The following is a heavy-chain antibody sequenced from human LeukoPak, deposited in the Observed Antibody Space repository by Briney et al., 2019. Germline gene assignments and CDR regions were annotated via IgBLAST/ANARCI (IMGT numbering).Heavy chain of an antibody. D-gene: IGHD3-10*01. CDR1: GFTLSNYG. CDR2: IWYDGTNK. J-gene: IGHJ4*02. Sequence: PGRSLRLSCAASGFTLSNYGMHWVRQAPGKGLEWVAVIWYDGTNKQYVDSVKGRFTISRDNSENTLYLQMNSLRDEGTAVYYCARESSLTGAYFDWWGQGTLVTVSS. CDR3: ARESSLTGAYFDW. V-gene: IGHV3-33*01.